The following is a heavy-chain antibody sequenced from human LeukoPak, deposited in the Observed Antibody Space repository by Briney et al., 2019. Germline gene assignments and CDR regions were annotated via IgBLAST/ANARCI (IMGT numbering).Heavy chain of an antibody. CDR2: MNPNSGNT. CDR1: GYTFTSYD. V-gene: IGHV1-8*01. J-gene: IGHJ5*02. D-gene: IGHD6-19*01. CDR3: VYERLVAGGNWFDP. Sequence: ASVKVSCKASGYTFTSYDINWERQATGQGLEWMGWMNPNSGNTGYAQKFQGRVTMTRNTSISTAYMELSSLRSEDTAVYYCVYERLVAGGNWFDPWGQGTLVTVSS.